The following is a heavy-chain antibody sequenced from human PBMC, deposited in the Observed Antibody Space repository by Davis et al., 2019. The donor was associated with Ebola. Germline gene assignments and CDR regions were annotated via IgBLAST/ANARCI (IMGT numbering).Heavy chain of an antibody. Sequence: GGSLRLSCAASGFVFSTYPMHWVRQAPGKGLEWVSGISWNSGSIGYADSVKGRFTISRDNAKNSLYLQMNSLRAEDTALYYCAKDMIAVAGIFDYWGQGTLVTVSS. V-gene: IGHV3-9*01. J-gene: IGHJ4*02. CDR2: ISWNSGSI. CDR1: GFVFSTYP. D-gene: IGHD6-19*01. CDR3: AKDMIAVAGIFDY.